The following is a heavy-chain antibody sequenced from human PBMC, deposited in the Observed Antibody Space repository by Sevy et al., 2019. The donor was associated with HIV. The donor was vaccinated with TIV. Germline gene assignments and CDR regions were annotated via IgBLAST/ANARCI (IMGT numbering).Heavy chain of an antibody. Sequence: SETLSLTCVVSDYSISSGYWWDWFRRPPGKGLEWIGAIHYSGATQYTPSLNRRVAVSADTSKNQFSLRLSSVTAADTAVYYCASHDWGREDYWGQGTLVTVSS. CDR3: ASHDWGREDY. V-gene: IGHV4-38-2*01. J-gene: IGHJ4*02. CDR1: DYSISSGYW. D-gene: IGHD7-27*01. CDR2: IHYSGAT.